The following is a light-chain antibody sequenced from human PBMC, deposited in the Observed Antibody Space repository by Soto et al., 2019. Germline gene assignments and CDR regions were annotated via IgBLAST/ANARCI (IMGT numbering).Light chain of an antibody. J-gene: IGLJ2*01. V-gene: IGLV1-47*02. CDR1: SSNIGANYD. Sequence: QPVLTQPPSVSGAPGQRVTISCTGSSSNIGANYDVHWYQQFPGTAPKLLIYSNSLRPSGVPDRFSGSKSGTSASLAISGLRSEDEADYYCATWDDRLSVLFGGGTKLTVL. CDR2: SNS. CDR3: ATWDDRLSVL.